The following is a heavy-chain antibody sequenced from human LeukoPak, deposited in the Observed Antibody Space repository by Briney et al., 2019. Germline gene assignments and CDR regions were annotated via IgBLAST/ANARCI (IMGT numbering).Heavy chain of an antibody. CDR3: ARVYYGSGSLHYYYYYMDV. CDR1: GFTVSSNY. CDR2: TYSGGRT. V-gene: IGHV3-53*01. J-gene: IGHJ6*03. Sequence: PGGSLRLSCAASGFTVSSNYMSWVRQAPGGGLEWVSVTYSGGRTYYADSVKGRFTISRDNSKNTLYLQMNSLRAEDTAVYYCARVYYGSGSLHYYYYYMDVWGKGTTVTISS. D-gene: IGHD3-10*01.